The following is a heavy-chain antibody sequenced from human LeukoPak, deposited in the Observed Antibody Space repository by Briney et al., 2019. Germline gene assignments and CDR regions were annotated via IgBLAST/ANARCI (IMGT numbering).Heavy chain of an antibody. D-gene: IGHD3-9*01. CDR2: INSDGSST. J-gene: IGHJ3*02. CDR3: ARDLGSYDILAGYYGAFDI. Sequence: GGSLRLSCAASGFTFSSTWMHWVRQPPGKGLVWVSRINSDGSSTSYADSVKGRFTISRDNAKNTLYLQMNSLRAEDTAVYYCARDLGSYDILAGYYGAFDIWGQGTMVTVSS. V-gene: IGHV3-74*01. CDR1: GFTFSSTW.